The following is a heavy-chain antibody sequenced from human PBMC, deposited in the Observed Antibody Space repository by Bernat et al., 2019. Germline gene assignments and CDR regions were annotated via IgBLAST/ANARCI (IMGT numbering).Heavy chain of an antibody. Sequence: QLQLQESGPGLVKPSETLSLTCTVSGGSISSSSSYWGWIRLPPGKGLAWIGSIYYIGCNYYNPSLRSRVTISVDTSREQFCLKLSSVTAADTAVYYCARRGMGRGVDYWGQGTLVTVSS. V-gene: IGHV4-39*01. J-gene: IGHJ4*02. D-gene: IGHD3-10*01. CDR1: GGSISSSSSY. CDR2: IYYIGCN. CDR3: ARRGMGRGVDY.